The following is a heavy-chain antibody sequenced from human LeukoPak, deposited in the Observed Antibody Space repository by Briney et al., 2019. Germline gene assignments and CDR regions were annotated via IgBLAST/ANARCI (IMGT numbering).Heavy chain of an antibody. CDR1: GFTFDRYT. V-gene: IGHV3-43*01. J-gene: IGHJ4*02. CDR2: ITRDGSGT. Sequence: GGSLRLSCAASGFTFDRYTMYWVRQLPGKGLEWVSLITRDGSGTYYADSVKGRFTSSRDNAKNTVFLQMNNLRVEDTAVYYCARDIRDYNYWGQGTLVTVSS. D-gene: IGHD3-10*01. CDR3: ARDIRDYNY.